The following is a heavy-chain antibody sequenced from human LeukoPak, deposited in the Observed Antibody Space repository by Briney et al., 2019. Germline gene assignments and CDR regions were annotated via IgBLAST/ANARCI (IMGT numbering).Heavy chain of an antibody. D-gene: IGHD3-22*01. J-gene: IGHJ4*02. V-gene: IGHV4-34*01. Sequence: SSETLSLTCTVSGGSINTYYWSWIRQPPGKGLEWIGEINHSGSTNYNPSPKSRVTISVDTSKNQFSLKLSSVTAADTAVYYCARGAGYYDSSGYYSYYFDYWGQGTLVTVSS. CDR1: GGSINTYY. CDR3: ARGAGYYDSSGYYSYYFDY. CDR2: INHSGST.